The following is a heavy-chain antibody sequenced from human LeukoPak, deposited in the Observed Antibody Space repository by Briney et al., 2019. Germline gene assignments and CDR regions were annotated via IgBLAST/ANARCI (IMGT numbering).Heavy chain of an antibody. V-gene: IGHV3-48*04. CDR1: GFNFESYS. Sequence: GGSLRLFCAASGFNFESYSMNWVRQAPGKGLEWVSYISSSGSTIYYADSVKGRFTISRDNAKNSLYLQMNSLRAEDTAMYYCARTIVGPTSDYYYYMDVWGKGTTVTVSS. CDR2: ISSSGSTI. J-gene: IGHJ6*03. CDR3: ARTIVGPTSDYYYYMDV. D-gene: IGHD1-26*01.